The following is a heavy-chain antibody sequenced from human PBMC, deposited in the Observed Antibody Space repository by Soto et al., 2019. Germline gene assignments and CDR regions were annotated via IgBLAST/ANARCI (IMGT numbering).Heavy chain of an antibody. V-gene: IGHV3-48*03. CDR3: ASETGTRNPRMDV. CDR2: ISSSGSTI. J-gene: IGHJ6*02. Sequence: EVQLVESGGGLVQPGGSLRLSCAASGFTFSSYEMTWVRQAPGKGLEWVSYISSSGSTIYYADSVKGRFTISRDNAKNSLYLQMNSLRAEDTAVYYCASETGTRNPRMDVWGQGTTVTVSS. D-gene: IGHD1-7*01. CDR1: GFTFSSYE.